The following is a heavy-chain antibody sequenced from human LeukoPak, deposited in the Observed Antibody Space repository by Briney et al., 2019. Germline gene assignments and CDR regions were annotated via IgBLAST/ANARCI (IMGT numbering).Heavy chain of an antibody. J-gene: IGHJ4*02. D-gene: IGHD3-22*01. CDR1: GITFSGSA. Sequence: GGSLRLSCAASGITFSGSAMGWVRQAPGKGLEWLSTISGSGDNTYYADSVKGRFTISRDNSRNTLYLQMNSLRAEDTAVYYCAAGPPIVVGGPFDYWGQGTLVTVSS. CDR3: AAGPPIVVGGPFDY. CDR2: ISGSGDNT. V-gene: IGHV3-23*01.